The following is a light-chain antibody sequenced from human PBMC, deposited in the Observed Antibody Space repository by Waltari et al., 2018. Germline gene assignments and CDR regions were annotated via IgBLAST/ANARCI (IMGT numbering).Light chain of an antibody. Sequence: DIQMTQSPSTLSASVGDRVTITCRASQSISSRLALYQPKPGKAPKVLIYDASSLESGVPSRFSGSGSGTEFTLTISSLQPDDFATYYCQQYNSYRTFGQGTKVEIK. CDR1: QSISSR. J-gene: IGKJ1*01. V-gene: IGKV1-5*01. CDR2: DAS. CDR3: QQYNSYRT.